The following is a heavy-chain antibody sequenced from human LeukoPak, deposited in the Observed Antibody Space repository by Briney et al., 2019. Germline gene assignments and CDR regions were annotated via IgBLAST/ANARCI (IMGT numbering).Heavy chain of an antibody. CDR2: INPNSGGT. V-gene: IGHV1-2*02. J-gene: IGHJ4*02. CDR3: ARVRYCSSTSCYSRQVFDY. D-gene: IGHD2-2*02. Sequence: ASVKDSCKASGYTFTGYYMHWVRQAPGQGLEWMGWINPNSGGTNYAQKFQGRVTMTRDTSISTAYMELSRLRSDDTAVYYCARVRYCSSTSCYSRQVFDYWGQGTLVTVSS. CDR1: GYTFTGYY.